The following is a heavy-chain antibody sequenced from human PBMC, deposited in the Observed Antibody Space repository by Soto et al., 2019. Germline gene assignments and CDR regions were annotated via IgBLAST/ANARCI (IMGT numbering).Heavy chain of an antibody. CDR1: GFSFSTHG. CDR3: AGDDNYAANGLDH. J-gene: IGHJ4*02. CDR2: IVNDGSEQ. Sequence: QVQLVESGGGVVRPGRSLRLSCAATGFSFSTHGMHWVRQAPGKGLEWVAVIVNDGSEQDYSDSVKGRFTISRDNSKNPLYLKMNTWGAEDTDIYYWAGDDNYAANGLDHWGQGILVTVSS. V-gene: IGHV3-33*01. D-gene: IGHD4-4*01.